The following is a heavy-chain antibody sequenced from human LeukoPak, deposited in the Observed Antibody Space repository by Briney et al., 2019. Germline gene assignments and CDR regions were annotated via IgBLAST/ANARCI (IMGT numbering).Heavy chain of an antibody. V-gene: IGHV1-2*02. J-gene: IGHJ5*01. D-gene: IGHD2-2*01. Sequence: ASVKVSCKASGYTFTGYYMHWLRQAPGQGLEWMGWINPNSGGTNYAQKFQGRVTMTRDTSISTAYMELSRLRSDDTAVYYCARDLGYCSSTSCYRGSVWFDSWGKGTLATVSS. CDR1: GYTFTGYY. CDR2: INPNSGGT. CDR3: ARDLGYCSSTSCYRGSVWFDS.